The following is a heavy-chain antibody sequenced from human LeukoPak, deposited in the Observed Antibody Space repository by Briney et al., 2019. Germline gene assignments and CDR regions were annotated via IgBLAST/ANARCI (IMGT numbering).Heavy chain of an antibody. Sequence: GGSLRLSCAASGFTFSSYSMNWVRQAPGKGLEWVSSISSSSSYIYYADSVKGRFTISRDNAKSSLYLQMNSLRAEDTAVYYCARDQRVGQTVTTPMAWFDPWGQGTLVTVSS. V-gene: IGHV3-21*01. CDR2: ISSSSSYI. D-gene: IGHD4-17*01. CDR3: ARDQRVGQTVTTPMAWFDP. CDR1: GFTFSSYS. J-gene: IGHJ5*02.